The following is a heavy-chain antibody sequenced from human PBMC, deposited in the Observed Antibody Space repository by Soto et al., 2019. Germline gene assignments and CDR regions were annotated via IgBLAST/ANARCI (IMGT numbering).Heavy chain of an antibody. Sequence: SETLSLTCTVSGGSISSSSYYWGWIRQPPGKGLEWIGSIYYSGSTYYNPSLKSRVTISVDTSKNQFSLKLSSVTAADTAVYYCARHMYYYDSSGYLAHYWGQGTLVTVSS. V-gene: IGHV4-39*01. J-gene: IGHJ4*02. CDR2: IYYSGST. CDR1: GGSISSSSYY. CDR3: ARHMYYYDSSGYLAHY. D-gene: IGHD3-22*01.